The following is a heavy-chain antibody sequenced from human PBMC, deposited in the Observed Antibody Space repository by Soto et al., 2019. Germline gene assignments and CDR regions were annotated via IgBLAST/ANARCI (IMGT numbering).Heavy chain of an antibody. CDR2: IYYSGST. Sequence: SETLSLTCTVSGGSISSYYWSWIRQPPGKGLEWIGYIYYSGSTNYNPSLKSRVTISVDTSKNQFSLKMSSVTAADTALYYCARVGSSGWSPDYWGRGTLVTLSS. V-gene: IGHV4-59*01. CDR3: ARVGSSGWSPDY. D-gene: IGHD6-19*01. J-gene: IGHJ4*02. CDR1: GGSISSYY.